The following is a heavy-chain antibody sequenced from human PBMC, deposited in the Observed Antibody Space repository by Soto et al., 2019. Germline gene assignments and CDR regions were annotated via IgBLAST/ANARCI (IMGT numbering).Heavy chain of an antibody. CDR1: GGSISSYY. V-gene: IGHV4-59*01. CDR3: ARRYGASFDY. Sequence: PSDTLSLTCTVSGGSISSYYWSWIRQPPGKGLEWIGYIYYSGSTNYNPSLKSRVTISVDTSKNQFSLKLSSVTAADTAVYYCARRYGASFDYWGQGTLVTLSS. CDR2: IYYSGST. D-gene: IGHD4-17*01. J-gene: IGHJ4*02.